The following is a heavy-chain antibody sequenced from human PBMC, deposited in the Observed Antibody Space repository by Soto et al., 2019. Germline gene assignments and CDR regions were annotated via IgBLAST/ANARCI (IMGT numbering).Heavy chain of an antibody. CDR3: ARDRSGDIVVGLDY. D-gene: IGHD2-2*01. CDR2: ISYDGSNK. Sequence: QVQLVESGGGVVQPGRSLRLSCAASGFTFSSYAMHWVRQAPGKGLEWVAVISYDGSNKYYADSVKGRFTISRDNSKNTLYLQMNSLRAEDTAVYYCARDRSGDIVVGLDYWGQGTLVTVSS. CDR1: GFTFSSYA. J-gene: IGHJ4*02. V-gene: IGHV3-30-3*01.